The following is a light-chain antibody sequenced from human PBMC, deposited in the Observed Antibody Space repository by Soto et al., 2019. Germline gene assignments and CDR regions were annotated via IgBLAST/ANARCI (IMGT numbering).Light chain of an antibody. CDR2: GAS. Sequence: EIVMTQSPATLSVSPGERATLSCRASQSVRSNLAWYQQKPGQAPSLLIYGASTRATGIPARFSGSGSGTELTLTISSLQSEDFAVYYCQQYNNWPPYTFGQGTKLEIK. V-gene: IGKV3-15*01. J-gene: IGKJ2*01. CDR1: QSVRSN. CDR3: QQYNNWPPYT.